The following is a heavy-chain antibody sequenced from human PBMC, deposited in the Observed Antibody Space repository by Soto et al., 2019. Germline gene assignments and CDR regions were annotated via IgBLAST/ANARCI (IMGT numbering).Heavy chain of an antibody. V-gene: IGHV3-30*18. J-gene: IGHJ4*02. CDR3: AKGGRQWLVTSDFNY. Sequence: PGGSLRLCCAASGFTFSDYAMHWVRQAPGKGLEWVAVVSHDGGNTHYADSVKGRFTISRDSSKNTVSLEMTSLRAEDTAVYYCAKGGRQWLVTSDFNYWGQGALVTVSS. D-gene: IGHD6-19*01. CDR1: GFTFSDYA. CDR2: VSHDGGNT.